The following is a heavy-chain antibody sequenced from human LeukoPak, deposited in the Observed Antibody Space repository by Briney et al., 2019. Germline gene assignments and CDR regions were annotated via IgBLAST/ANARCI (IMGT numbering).Heavy chain of an antibody. CDR3: ARDRFVDWLFEWFDP. CDR2: INYSGTT. D-gene: IGHD3-9*01. J-gene: IGHJ5*02. CDR1: GGSIRSRSYY. Sequence: SETLSLTCTVSGGSIRSRSYYWGWIRQPPGKGLEWIGSINYSGTTYYNPSLKTRVTISVDTSKNQFSLKLSSVTAADTAVYYCARDRFVDWLFEWFDPWGQGTLVTVSS. V-gene: IGHV4-39*07.